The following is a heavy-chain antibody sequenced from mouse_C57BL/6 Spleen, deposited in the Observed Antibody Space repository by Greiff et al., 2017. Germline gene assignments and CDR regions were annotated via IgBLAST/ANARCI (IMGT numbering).Heavy chain of an antibody. Sequence: EVKLVESGGGLVKPGGSLKLSCAASGFTFSSYTMSWVRQTPEKRLEWVATISGGGGNTYYPDSVKGRFTISRDNAKNTLYLQMSSLRSEDTALYYCARRAGGYFDYWGQGTTLTVSS. CDR1: GFTFSSYT. CDR3: ARRAGGYFDY. D-gene: IGHD3-3*01. V-gene: IGHV5-9*01. CDR2: ISGGGGNT. J-gene: IGHJ2*01.